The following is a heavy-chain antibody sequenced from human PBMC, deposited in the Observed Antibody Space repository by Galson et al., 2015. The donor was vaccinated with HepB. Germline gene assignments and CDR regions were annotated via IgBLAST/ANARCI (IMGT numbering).Heavy chain of an antibody. D-gene: IGHD6-13*01. Sequence: SVKVSCKASGYTFTSYYMHWVRQAPGQGLEWMGIINPSGGSTSYAQKFQGRVTMTRDTSTSTVYMELSSLRSEDTAVYYCARGPGIAAAGKWNYFDYWGQGTLVTVSS. CDR3: ARGPGIAAAGKWNYFDY. J-gene: IGHJ4*02. V-gene: IGHV1-46*01. CDR2: INPSGGST. CDR1: GYTFTSYY.